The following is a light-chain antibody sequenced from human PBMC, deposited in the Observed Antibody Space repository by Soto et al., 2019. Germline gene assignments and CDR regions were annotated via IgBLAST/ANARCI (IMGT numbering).Light chain of an antibody. CDR2: DAS. V-gene: IGKV3-11*01. CDR1: QSVSSY. Sequence: EIVLTQSPATLSLSPGERATLSCRASQSVSSYLAWYQQKPGQAPRLLIYDASNRATGIPARFSGSGSGTDFTLTISILEPEDCAVYYCQQRSNWLTFGGGTKVELK. CDR3: QQRSNWLT. J-gene: IGKJ4*01.